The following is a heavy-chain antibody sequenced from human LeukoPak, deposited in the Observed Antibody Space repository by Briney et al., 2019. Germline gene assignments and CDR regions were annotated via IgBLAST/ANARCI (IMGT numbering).Heavy chain of an antibody. CDR3: ARDLHCSSTSCYYGSNWFDP. D-gene: IGHD2-2*01. CDR1: GGSISSGDYY. Sequence: PSGTLSLTCTVSGGSISSGDYYWSWIRQPPGKGLEWIGYIYYSGNTYYNPSLKSRVTISVDTSKNQFSLKLSSVTAADTAVYYCARDLHCSSTSCYYGSNWFDPWGQGTLVTVSS. CDR2: IYYSGNT. J-gene: IGHJ5*02. V-gene: IGHV4-30-4*08.